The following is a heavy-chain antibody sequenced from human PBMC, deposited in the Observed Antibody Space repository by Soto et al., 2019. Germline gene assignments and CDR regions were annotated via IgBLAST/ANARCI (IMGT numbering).Heavy chain of an antibody. CDR2: INPNSGGT. Sequence: GASVKVSCKASGYTFTGYYMHWVRQAPGQGLGWMGWINPNSGGTNYAQKFQGRVTMTRDTSISTAYMELSRLRSDDTAVYYCARGTGPGYSSGWYYLFYWGQGTLVTVSS. J-gene: IGHJ4*02. D-gene: IGHD6-19*01. V-gene: IGHV1-2*02. CDR3: ARGTGPGYSSGWYYLFY. CDR1: GYTFTGYY.